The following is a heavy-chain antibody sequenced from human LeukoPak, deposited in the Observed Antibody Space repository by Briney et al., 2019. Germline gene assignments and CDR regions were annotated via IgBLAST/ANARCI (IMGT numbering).Heavy chain of an antibody. J-gene: IGHJ2*01. CDR2: ISSSGAYI. CDR3: ARATVVPATDWYFDL. D-gene: IGHD2-15*01. V-gene: IGHV3-21*01. Sequence: PGGSLRLSCAASGFTFSSYAMNWVRQPPGKGLEWVSSISSSGAYIYSADSLKDRFTISRDNAKNSLYLQMNSLRAEDTAVYYCARATVVPATDWYFDLWGRGTLVTVSS. CDR1: GFTFSSYA.